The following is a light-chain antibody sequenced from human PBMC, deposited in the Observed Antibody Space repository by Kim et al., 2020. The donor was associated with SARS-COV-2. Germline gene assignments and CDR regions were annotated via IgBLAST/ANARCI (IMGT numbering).Light chain of an antibody. CDR1: SSNIGAGSD. Sequence: QSVLTQPPSVSGAPGQRVTISCTGSSSNIGAGSDVHWYQQLPGAAPKLLIDGNNNRPSGVPDRFSGSKSGTSASLAISGLQAEDEADYYCQSYDNSLSGWVFGGGTQLTV. V-gene: IGLV1-40*01. CDR2: GNN. CDR3: QSYDNSLSGWV. J-gene: IGLJ3*02.